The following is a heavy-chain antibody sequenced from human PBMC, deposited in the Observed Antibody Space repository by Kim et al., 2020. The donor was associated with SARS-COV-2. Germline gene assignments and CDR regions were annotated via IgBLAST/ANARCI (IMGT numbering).Heavy chain of an antibody. CDR1: GFAFNDNG. Sequence: GGSLRLSCVASGFAFNDNGIHWVRQAPAKGLEWVAVISYDGTDKYYLESVKGRFTISRDNPKNTLYLQMNSLRTEDSAVYYCAKSLQPGAGYFHY. CDR3: AKSLQPGAGYFHY. D-gene: IGHD2-8*02. V-gene: IGHV3-30*18. CDR2: ISYDGTDK. J-gene: IGHJ6*01.